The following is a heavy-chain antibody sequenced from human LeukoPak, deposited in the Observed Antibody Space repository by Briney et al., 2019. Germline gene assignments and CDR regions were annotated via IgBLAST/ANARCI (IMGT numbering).Heavy chain of an antibody. CDR3: ARTGDSSSWYGTDY. CDR1: GFTVSSNY. CDR2: IYSGGST. J-gene: IGHJ4*02. Sequence: GGSLRLCCAASGFTVSSNYMSWVRQAPGKGLEWVSVIYSGGSTYYADSVKGRFTISRDNSKNTLYLQMNSLRAEDTAVYYCARTGDSSSWYGTDYWGQGTLVTVSS. D-gene: IGHD6-13*01. V-gene: IGHV3-66*01.